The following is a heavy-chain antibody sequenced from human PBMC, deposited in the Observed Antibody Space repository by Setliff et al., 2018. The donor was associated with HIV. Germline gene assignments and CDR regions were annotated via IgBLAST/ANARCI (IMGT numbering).Heavy chain of an antibody. D-gene: IGHD2-2*01. CDR3: SRVVVGYCSSTSCWDARNCFDP. J-gene: IGHJ5*02. Sequence: SETLSLTCTVSGGSISSHYWSWIGQPPGKGLDWIGSIYYSGSTNYNPSLKSRVTISVDTSKNQFSLKLSSVTAADTAVYYCSRVVVGYCSSTSCWDARNCFDPWGQGTLVTVSS. CDR1: GGSISSHY. CDR2: IYYSGST. V-gene: IGHV4-59*11.